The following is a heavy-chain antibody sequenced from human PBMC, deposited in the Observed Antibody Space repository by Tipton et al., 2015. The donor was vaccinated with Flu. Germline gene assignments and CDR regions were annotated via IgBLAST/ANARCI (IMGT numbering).Heavy chain of an antibody. Sequence: TLSLTCTVSGGSISSYYWSWIRQPPGKGLEWIGYIYYSGSTNCNPSLKSRATISVDTSKNQFSLKLSSVTAADTAVYYCARYGTYDGSRYFQHWGQGTLVTVSS. CDR1: GGSISSYY. D-gene: IGHD1-26*01. V-gene: IGHV4-59*01. CDR3: ARYGTYDGSRYFQH. CDR2: IYYSGST. J-gene: IGHJ1*01.